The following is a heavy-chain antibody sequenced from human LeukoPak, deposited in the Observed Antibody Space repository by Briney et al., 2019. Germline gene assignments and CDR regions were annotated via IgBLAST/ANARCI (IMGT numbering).Heavy chain of an antibody. Sequence: GSLRLSCAASGFTFSSYAMSWVRQAPGKGLEWVSAISGSGGSTYYADSVKGRFTISRDNAKNSLYLQMNSLRAEDTAVYYCARVWAAAGTGWYFDLWGRGTLVTVSS. CDR2: ISGSGGST. D-gene: IGHD6-13*01. CDR1: GFTFSSYA. CDR3: ARVWAAAGTGWYFDL. V-gene: IGHV3-23*01. J-gene: IGHJ2*01.